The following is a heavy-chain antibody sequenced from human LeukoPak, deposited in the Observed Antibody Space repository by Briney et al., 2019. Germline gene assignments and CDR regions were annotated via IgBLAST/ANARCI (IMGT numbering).Heavy chain of an antibody. V-gene: IGHV3-7*01. CDR1: GFTFSSYW. Sequence: GGSLRLSCAASGFTFSSYWMSWVRLAPGTGLEWVANIKGDGSEKWYADSVKGRFAISRDNAQNSVHLQMNSLRAEDTAVYHCARDEYRSRWLHPWGQGTLVTVTS. CDR3: ARDEYRSRWLHP. CDR2: IKGDGSEK. D-gene: IGHD5-24*01. J-gene: IGHJ5*02.